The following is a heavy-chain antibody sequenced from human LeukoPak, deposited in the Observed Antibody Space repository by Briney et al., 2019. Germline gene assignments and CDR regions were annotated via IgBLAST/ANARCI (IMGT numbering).Heavy chain of an antibody. D-gene: IGHD3-10*01. V-gene: IGHV3-23*01. J-gene: IGHJ4*02. CDR3: ARGDGLWFGELFTY. CDR1: GFTFSNYA. CDR2: FTVSGGNT. Sequence: PGGSLRLSCAVSGFTFSNYAMSWARQAPGKGLEWVSSFTVSGGNTHYADSVKGRCTISRDNSKNTLYLQINNLRAEDTAVYYCARGDGLWFGELFTYWGREPRSPSPQ.